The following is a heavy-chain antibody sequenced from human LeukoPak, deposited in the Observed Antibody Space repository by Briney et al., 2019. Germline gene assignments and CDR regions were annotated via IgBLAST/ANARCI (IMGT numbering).Heavy chain of an antibody. CDR3: AREMFPIRGAFDI. V-gene: IGHV4-39*07. Sequence: SETLSLTCTVSGGSISSSSYHWGWIRQPPGKGLEWIGSIYYSGSTYYNPSLKSRVTISVDTSKNQISLKLSSVTAADTAVYYCAREMFPIRGAFDIWGQGTMVTVSS. J-gene: IGHJ3*02. CDR1: GGSISSSSYH. CDR2: IYYSGST. D-gene: IGHD3-10*02.